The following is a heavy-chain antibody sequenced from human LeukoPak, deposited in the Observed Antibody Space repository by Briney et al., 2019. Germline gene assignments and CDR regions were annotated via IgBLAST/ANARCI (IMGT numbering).Heavy chain of an antibody. D-gene: IGHD4-17*01. Sequence: AGGSLRLSCAASGFTFSSYAMHWVRQAPGKGLEWVAVISYDGSNKYYADSVKGRFTISRDNSKNTLYLQMNSLRAEDTAVYYCARVKDYGDYSPDYYYGMDVWGQGTTVTVSS. CDR2: ISYDGSNK. J-gene: IGHJ6*02. CDR1: GFTFSSYA. V-gene: IGHV3-30*04. CDR3: ARVKDYGDYSPDYYYGMDV.